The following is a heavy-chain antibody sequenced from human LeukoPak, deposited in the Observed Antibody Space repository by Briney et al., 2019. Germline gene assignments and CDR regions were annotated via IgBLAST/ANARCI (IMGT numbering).Heavy chain of an antibody. V-gene: IGHV3-74*01. D-gene: IGHD3-3*01. CDR3: ARDHTIFGVALRY. J-gene: IGHJ4*02. CDR1: GFTFSSYW. Sequence: PGGSLRLYCAASGFTFSSYWMLWVRQAPGKGLVWVSRINSDGSSTSYADSVKGRFTISRDNAKNTLYLQMNSLRAEDTAVYYCARDHTIFGVALRYWGQGTLVTVSS. CDR2: INSDGSST.